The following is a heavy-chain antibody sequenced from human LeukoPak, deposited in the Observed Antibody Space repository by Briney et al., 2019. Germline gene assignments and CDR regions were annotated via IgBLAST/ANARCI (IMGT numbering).Heavy chain of an antibody. Sequence: GGSLRLSCAASGFTFGSYAMHWVRQAPGKGLEWVAVISDDGSNKYYADSVKGRFTISRDNSKNTLYLQMNSLRAEDTAVYYCARVDDLDAFDMWGQGTMVTVSS. J-gene: IGHJ3*02. V-gene: IGHV3-30*04. CDR2: ISDDGSNK. CDR3: ARVDDLDAFDM. D-gene: IGHD2-2*03. CDR1: GFTFGSYA.